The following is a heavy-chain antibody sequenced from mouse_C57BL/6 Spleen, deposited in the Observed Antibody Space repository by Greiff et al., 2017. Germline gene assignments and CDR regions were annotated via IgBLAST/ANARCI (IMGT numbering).Heavy chain of an antibody. CDR1: GYTFTSYW. CDR3: ARTPIYYDYEAWFAY. Sequence: QVQLQQPGTELVKPGASVKLSCKASGYTFTSYWMHWVKQRPGQGLEWIGNINPSNGGTNYNEKFKSKATLTVDKSSSTAYMQLSSLTSEDSAVYYCARTPIYYDYEAWFAYWGQGTLVTVSA. CDR2: INPSNGGT. J-gene: IGHJ3*01. V-gene: IGHV1-53*01. D-gene: IGHD2-4*01.